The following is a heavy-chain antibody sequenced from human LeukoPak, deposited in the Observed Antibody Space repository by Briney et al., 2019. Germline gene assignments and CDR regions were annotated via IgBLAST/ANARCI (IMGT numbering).Heavy chain of an antibody. CDR3: ARDRRDIVVVRAAISNNWFDP. CDR1: GYTFTSYD. J-gene: IGHJ5*02. V-gene: IGHV1-18*01. D-gene: IGHD2-2*02. CDR2: ICAYNGNT. Sequence: GASVKVSCKASGYTFTSYDISWVRQAPGQGLEWMGWICAYNGNTNYAQKLQGRVTMTTDTSTSTAYMELRRLRSDDTGVYYCARDRRDIVVVRAAISNNWFDPWGKGTRVTVSS.